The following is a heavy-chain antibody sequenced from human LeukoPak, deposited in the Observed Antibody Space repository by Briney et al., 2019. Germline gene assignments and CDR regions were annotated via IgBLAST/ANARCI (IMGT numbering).Heavy chain of an antibody. CDR2: ISSSSSYI. CDR3: AKRPDCSTTNCFRFEY. CDR1: GFTFSSYS. V-gene: IGHV3-21*04. J-gene: IGHJ4*02. Sequence: KPGGSLRLSCAASGFTFSSYSMNWVRQAPGKGLEWVSSISSSSSYIYYADSVKGRFTISRDNAKNSLYLQMNSLRAEDTAVYYCAKRPDCSTTNCFRFEYWGQGTLVTVSS. D-gene: IGHD2-2*01.